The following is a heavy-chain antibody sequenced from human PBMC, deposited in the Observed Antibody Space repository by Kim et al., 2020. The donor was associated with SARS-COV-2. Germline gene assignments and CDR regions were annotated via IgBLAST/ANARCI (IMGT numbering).Heavy chain of an antibody. CDR3: ARGPDYGGSSGDY. V-gene: IGHV3-21*01. J-gene: IGHJ4*02. Sequence: FADSGKGRFTIPRENATNSLYLQMNSLRAGDTAVYYCARGPDYGGSSGDYWGQGTLVTVSS. D-gene: IGHD4-17*01.